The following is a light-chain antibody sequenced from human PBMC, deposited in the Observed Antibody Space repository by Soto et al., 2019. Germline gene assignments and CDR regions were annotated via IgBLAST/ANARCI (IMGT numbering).Light chain of an antibody. CDR2: DVS. Sequence: IVMTQSPATLSVSPLERATLSCRAGQGVTTNFAWYQQKSGQSPRLLIYDVSIRATGVPARFSGTGSETDFTLTISGLQSEDSAVYFCQQYNNWPFSFGQGTRREI. CDR3: QQYNNWPFS. J-gene: IGKJ5*01. CDR1: QGVTTN. V-gene: IGKV3-15*01.